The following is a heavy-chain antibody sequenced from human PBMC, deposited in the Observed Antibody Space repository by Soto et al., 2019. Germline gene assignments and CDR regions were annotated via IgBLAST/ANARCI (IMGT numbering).Heavy chain of an antibody. J-gene: IGHJ4*02. D-gene: IGHD3-16*01. CDR2: IHHSGST. V-gene: IGHV4-4*02. CDR3: AENGSYDLVN. Sequence: QVQLQESGPGLVKPWGTLSLTCGVSGGSVSRDNWWSWVGQPPGKGLEWIGEIHHSGSTNYSPSLKSRVTMSVDKSRNQFSLKLTSVTAADTAVYYCAENGSYDLVNWGQGTRVTVSS. CDR1: GGSVSRDNW.